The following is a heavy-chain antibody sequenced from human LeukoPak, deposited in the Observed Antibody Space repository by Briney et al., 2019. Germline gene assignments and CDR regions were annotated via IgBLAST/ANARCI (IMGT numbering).Heavy chain of an antibody. V-gene: IGHV3-23*01. Sequence: GGSLRLSCAASGFTFSSSAMSWVRQAPGKGLEWVSTLGTSGGNTYYADSVKGRFTISRDNSKNTLYLQMNSLRAEDTAVYYCAEDLANGFDIWGQGTMVTVSS. J-gene: IGHJ3*02. CDR1: GFTFSSSA. CDR2: LGTSGGNT. CDR3: AEDLANGFDI.